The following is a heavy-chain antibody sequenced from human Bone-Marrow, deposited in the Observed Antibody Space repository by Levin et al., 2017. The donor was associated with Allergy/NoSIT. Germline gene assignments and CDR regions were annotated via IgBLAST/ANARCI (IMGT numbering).Heavy chain of an antibody. J-gene: IGHJ4*02. CDR1: GFTFSDYY. CDR3: ASIELIWGQRGGWVDY. CDR2: ISSSGSTI. D-gene: IGHD3-16*01. Sequence: GGSLRLSCAASGFTFSDYYMSWIRQAPGKGLEWVSYISSSGSTIYYADSVKGRFTISRDNAKNSLYLQMNSLRAEDTAVYYCASIELIWGQRGGWVDYWGQGTLVTVSS. V-gene: IGHV3-11*01.